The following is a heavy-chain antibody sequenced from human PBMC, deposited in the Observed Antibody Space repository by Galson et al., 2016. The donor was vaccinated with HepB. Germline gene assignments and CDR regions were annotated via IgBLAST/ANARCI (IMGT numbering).Heavy chain of an antibody. D-gene: IGHD6-19*01. CDR2: IRQDGNEK. CDR1: GFTFGNSW. J-gene: IGHJ4*02. V-gene: IGHV3-7*03. CDR3: ARDGSGWSLY. Sequence: SLRLSCAASGFTFGNSWTSWLRQAPGKGLEWVANIRQDGNEKYYVDSVKGRFTISRDNAKNSLYLQMNSLRDEDTAVYYCARDGSGWSLYWGQGTLVTVSS.